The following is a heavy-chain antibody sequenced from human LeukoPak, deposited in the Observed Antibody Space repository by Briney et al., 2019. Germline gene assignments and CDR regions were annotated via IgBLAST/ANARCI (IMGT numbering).Heavy chain of an antibody. CDR2: ISYDGSNK. V-gene: IGHV3-30*18. D-gene: IGHD6-13*01. J-gene: IGHJ5*02. CDR1: GFTFSSYG. CDR3: AKGLAAAANWFDP. Sequence: PGGSLRLSCAASGFTFSSYGMHWVRQAPGKGLERVAVISYDGSNKYYADSVKGRFTISRDNSKNTLYLQMNSLRAEDTAVYYCAKGLAAAANWFDPWGQGTLVTVSS.